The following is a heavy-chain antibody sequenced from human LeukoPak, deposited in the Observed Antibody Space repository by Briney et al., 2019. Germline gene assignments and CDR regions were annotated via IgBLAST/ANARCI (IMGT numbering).Heavy chain of an antibody. J-gene: IGHJ5*02. CDR2: IIPIFGTA. CDR1: GGTFSSYA. V-gene: IGHV1-69*13. Sequence: SVKVSCKASGGTFSSYAISWVRQAPGQGLEWMGGIIPIFGTANYAQKFQGRVTITADESTSTAYMELSSLRSEDTAVYYCARGGEEHYDFWSGYRNLNWFDPWGQGTLVTVSS. CDR3: ARGGEEHYDFWSGYRNLNWFDP. D-gene: IGHD3-3*01.